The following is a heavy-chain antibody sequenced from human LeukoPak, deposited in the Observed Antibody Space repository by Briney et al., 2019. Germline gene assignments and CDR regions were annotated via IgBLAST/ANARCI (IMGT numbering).Heavy chain of an antibody. Sequence: GGSLRLSCAASGFTFSGSTIHWVRQASGKGLEWLGRIRTKANSYATVYAASVKGRFTISRDDSKNTAYLQMNSLKTEDTAVYYCIRGAASGSYYGFDVWGQGATVTVSS. D-gene: IGHD1-26*01. CDR3: IRGAASGSYYGFDV. CDR1: GFTFSGST. V-gene: IGHV3-73*01. J-gene: IGHJ6*02. CDR2: IRTKANSYAT.